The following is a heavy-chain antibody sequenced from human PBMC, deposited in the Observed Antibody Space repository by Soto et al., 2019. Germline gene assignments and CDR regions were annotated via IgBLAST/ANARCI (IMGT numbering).Heavy chain of an antibody. CDR1: GYTFTSYD. Sequence: GASVQVSCKASGYTFTSYDINWVRQATGQGLEWMGWMNPNSGNTDYEQKFQGRVTMTRNTSISTAYMELSSLRSEDTAVYYCARAYDSSKNYFDYWGQGTLVTVSS. V-gene: IGHV1-8*01. CDR3: ARAYDSSKNYFDY. D-gene: IGHD3-22*01. CDR2: MNPNSGNT. J-gene: IGHJ4*02.